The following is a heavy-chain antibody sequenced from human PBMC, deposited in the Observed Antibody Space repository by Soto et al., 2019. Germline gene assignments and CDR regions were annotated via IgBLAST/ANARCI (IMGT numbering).Heavy chain of an antibody. CDR1: GGSISSYY. CDR3: ARRNCCGDCLLDY. J-gene: IGHJ4*02. Sequence: QVQLQESGPGLVKPSETLSLTCTVSGGSISSYYWSWIRQPPGKGLEWIGYIYYSGSTNYNPSLKSRVTISVDTSKNQFSLKLSSVTAADTAVYYCARRNCCGDCLLDYWGQGTLVTVSS. D-gene: IGHD2-21*01. V-gene: IGHV4-59*08. CDR2: IYYSGST.